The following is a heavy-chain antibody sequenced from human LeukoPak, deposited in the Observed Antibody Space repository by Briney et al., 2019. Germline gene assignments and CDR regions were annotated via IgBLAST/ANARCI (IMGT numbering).Heavy chain of an antibody. D-gene: IGHD5-18*01. Sequence: PGGSLRLSCAASGFTFTNYWMHWVRQVPGKGLVWVSHINTGGSSTAYADSVKGRFTVSRDNAKNTLYLQMNILRAEDTAMYYCARSPGYNYGDYFDYWGQGTLVTVSS. CDR2: INTGGSST. J-gene: IGHJ4*02. CDR1: GFTFTNYW. CDR3: ARSPGYNYGDYFDY. V-gene: IGHV3-74*01.